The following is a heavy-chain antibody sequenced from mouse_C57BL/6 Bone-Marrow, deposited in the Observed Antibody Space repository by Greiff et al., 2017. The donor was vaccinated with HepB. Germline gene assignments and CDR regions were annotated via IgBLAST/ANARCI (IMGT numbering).Heavy chain of an antibody. J-gene: IGHJ4*01. Sequence: EVQLVESGGGLVKPGGSLKLSCAASGFTFSDYGMHWVRQAPEKGLEWVAYISSGSSTIYYADTVKGRFTISRDNAKNTLCLQMTRLRSEDTAMYYCARESTDEAMDYWGQGTSVTVSS. CDR3: ARESTDEAMDY. CDR2: ISSGSSTI. CDR1: GFTFSDYG. V-gene: IGHV5-17*01. D-gene: IGHD1-1*01.